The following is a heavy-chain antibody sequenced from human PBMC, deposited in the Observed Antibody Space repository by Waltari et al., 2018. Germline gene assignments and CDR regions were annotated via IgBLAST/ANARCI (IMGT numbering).Heavy chain of an antibody. V-gene: IGHV1-3*01. J-gene: IGHJ4*02. D-gene: IGHD3-22*01. CDR2: INAGNGNT. CDR3: ARAYYDSSGYYPVDY. Sequence: QVQLVQSGAEVKKPGASVKVSCKASGYTFTSYAMHWVRQAPGQRLEWMGWINAGNGNTKYSQKFQGRVTITRDTSASTAYMELSSLRAEDTAVYDCARAYYDSSGYYPVDYWGQGTLVTVSS. CDR1: GYTFTSYA.